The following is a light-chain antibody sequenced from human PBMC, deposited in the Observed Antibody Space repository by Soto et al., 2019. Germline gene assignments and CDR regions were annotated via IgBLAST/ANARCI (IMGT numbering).Light chain of an antibody. Sequence: QSALTQPASVSGSPGQSITISCTGTSSDVGGYNYVSWYPQHPGKAPKLMIYEVSNRPSGVSNRFSGSKSGNTASLTISGLQAEDEADYSCSSYTSSSTPVVFGGGTQLTVL. J-gene: IGLJ2*01. CDR1: SSDVGGYNY. CDR2: EVS. V-gene: IGLV2-14*01. CDR3: SSYTSSSTPVV.